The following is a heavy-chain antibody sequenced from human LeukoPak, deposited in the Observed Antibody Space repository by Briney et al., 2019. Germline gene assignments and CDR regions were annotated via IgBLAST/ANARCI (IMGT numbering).Heavy chain of an antibody. CDR3: ARHGSGVVAFSYNWFDP. Sequence: GESLKISCKGSGYSFTSYWIGWVRQMPGKGLEWMGIIYPGGSDTRYSPSFQGQVTISVDKSISTAYLQWSSLKASDTAMYYCARHGSGVVAFSYNWFDPWGQGTLVTVSS. J-gene: IGHJ5*02. CDR2: IYPGGSDT. V-gene: IGHV5-51*01. D-gene: IGHD3-3*01. CDR1: GYSFTSYW.